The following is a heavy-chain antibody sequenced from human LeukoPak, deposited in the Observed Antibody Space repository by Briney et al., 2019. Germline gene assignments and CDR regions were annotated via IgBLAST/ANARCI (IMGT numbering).Heavy chain of an antibody. Sequence: GGSLRLSCAASGFTFSTYAMTWVRQAPGKGLKWVSAIGGSGDSTFYADSVKGRFTISRDNSKNTLYLQMSSLRAEDTAVYYCAKDLGAWGPAPMGGLDYWGQGTLVTVSS. J-gene: IGHJ4*02. CDR1: GFTFSTYA. D-gene: IGHD2-2*01. CDR3: AKDLGAWGPAPMGGLDY. CDR2: IGGSGDST. V-gene: IGHV3-23*01.